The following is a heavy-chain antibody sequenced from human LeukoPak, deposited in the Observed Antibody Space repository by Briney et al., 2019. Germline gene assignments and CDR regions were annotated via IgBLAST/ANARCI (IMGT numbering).Heavy chain of an antibody. CDR2: INPNSGDT. CDR1: GYTFTGYF. J-gene: IGHJ5*02. V-gene: IGHV1-2*02. CDR3: ARDRPGYSSEFDP. D-gene: IGHD6-19*01. Sequence: ASVKVSCKASGYTFTGYFMHWVRQAPGQGLEWMGWINPNSGDTNYAQNFQGRVTLTRDTSITPAYMELSGLISDDTAVYYCARDRPGYSSEFDPWGQGTLVTVSS.